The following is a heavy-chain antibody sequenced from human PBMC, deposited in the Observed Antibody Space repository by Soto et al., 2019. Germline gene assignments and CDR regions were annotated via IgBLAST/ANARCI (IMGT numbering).Heavy chain of an antibody. CDR2: VNTDGGSS. D-gene: IGHD2-2*01. Sequence: EVQLVESGGDLVQPGGSLRLSCAASGFTFSGHWMHWVRQVPGKGLEWVSRVNTDGGSSAYADSVKGRFTISRDNAKNTLYLQMNGLRAEDTAVYYCAREGGYCSRNSYYRRAFDTWGQGTTVSVS. V-gene: IGHV3-74*03. CDR1: GFTFSGHW. CDR3: AREGGYCSRNSYYRRAFDT. J-gene: IGHJ3*02.